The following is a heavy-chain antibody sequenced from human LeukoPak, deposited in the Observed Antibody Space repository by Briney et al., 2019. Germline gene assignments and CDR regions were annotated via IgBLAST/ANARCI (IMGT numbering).Heavy chain of an antibody. CDR2: INPNDGRT. J-gene: IGHJ4*02. CDR1: GYTFFDFY. Sequence: ASVKVSCKASGYTFFDFYLHWVRQAPGQGLEWMGIINPNDGRTTVAQKFQGRVSMTSDTSTTTGYMELSGLRSDDTAIYYCARSYFRDARGGFDYWGQGTLVTVSS. CDR3: ARSYFRDARGGFDY. V-gene: IGHV1-46*01. D-gene: IGHD2-8*01.